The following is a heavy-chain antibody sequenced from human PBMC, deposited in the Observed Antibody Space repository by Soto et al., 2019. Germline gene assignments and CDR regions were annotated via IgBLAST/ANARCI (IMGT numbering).Heavy chain of an antibody. J-gene: IGHJ6*02. V-gene: IGHV3-30-3*01. D-gene: IGHD4-17*01. CDR2: VSFNEDKK. CDR1: GFTFSTFA. CDR3: ARDSFGDYLPTYGMDV. Sequence: VQLVESGGGVVQPGRSLRLSCAGSGFTFSTFALHWVRQAPGKGLEWVAVVSFNEDKKDYAESVKGRFTISRDNSKNTLSLHMTNLRPEDTAFYRWARDSFGDYLPTYGMDVWGPGTTVIVSS.